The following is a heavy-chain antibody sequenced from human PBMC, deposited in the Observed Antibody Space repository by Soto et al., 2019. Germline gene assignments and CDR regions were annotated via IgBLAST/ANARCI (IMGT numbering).Heavy chain of an antibody. V-gene: IGHV4-31*01. J-gene: IGHJ4*02. CDR1: SGSITSGGYY. CDR3: ARGPVGDPYGYFAY. Sequence: QVQLQESGPGLVKPSQTLSLTCTVSSGSITSGGYYWSWIRQLPGKGLEYLGYIYHSGSTYYNPSLNGLLAISVDTSKNQFSLKLTSVTAAVTAGYHCARGPVGDPYGYFAYCGQGTPVNVSS. D-gene: IGHD2-21*02. CDR2: IYHSGST.